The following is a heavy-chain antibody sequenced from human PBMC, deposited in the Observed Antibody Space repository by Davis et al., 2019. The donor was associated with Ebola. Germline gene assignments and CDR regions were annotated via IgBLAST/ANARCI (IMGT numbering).Heavy chain of an antibody. V-gene: IGHV4-59*11. D-gene: IGHD1-26*01. CDR1: GTYITSHY. Sequence: PSEPLSPTCTVPGTYITSHYWTWIRQSPGRGLEWTGYIYSDDITNSNPSLKSPVCISVGTSKNQFSLKLISVSAADTAVYYCARGVSGGASFDVWGQGTMVTVSS. CDR2: IYSDDIT. J-gene: IGHJ3*01. CDR3: ARGVSGGASFDV.